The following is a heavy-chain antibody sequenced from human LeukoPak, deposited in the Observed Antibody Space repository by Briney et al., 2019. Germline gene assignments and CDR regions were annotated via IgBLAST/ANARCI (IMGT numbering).Heavy chain of an antibody. CDR2: ISWDGGST. D-gene: IGHD5-24*01. CDR1: GFTFDDYT. CDR3: AKSGEMATILNY. J-gene: IGHJ4*02. Sequence: PGRSLRLSCAASGFTFDDYTMHWVRQAPGKGLEWVSLISWDGGSTYYADSVKGRFTISRDNSKNSLYLQMNSLRTEDTALYYCAKSGEMATILNYWGQGTLVTVSS. V-gene: IGHV3-43*01.